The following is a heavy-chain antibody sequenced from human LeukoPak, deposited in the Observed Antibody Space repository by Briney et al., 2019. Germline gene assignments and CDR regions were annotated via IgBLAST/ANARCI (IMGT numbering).Heavy chain of an antibody. CDR3: AKQGALWQDYYMDV. V-gene: IGHV1-69*06. CDR1: GASFSSYA. CDR2: IIPIFGTP. D-gene: IGHD2/OR15-2a*01. Sequence: ASVKVSCKASGASFSSYAISWVRQAPGQGLEWMGRIIPIFGTPNYAQRFQGRVTITADIVSSTAYMEVNNLTSEDTAVYFCAKQGALWQDYYMDVWGNGTTVTVSS. J-gene: IGHJ6*03.